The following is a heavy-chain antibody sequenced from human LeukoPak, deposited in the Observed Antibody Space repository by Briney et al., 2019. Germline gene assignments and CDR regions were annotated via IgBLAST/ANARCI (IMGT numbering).Heavy chain of an antibody. V-gene: IGHV3-49*04. Sequence: GSLRLSCTASGFTFGDYAMSWVRQAPGKGLEWGGFIRSKAYGGTTEYAASVKGRFTISRDDSKSIAYLQMNSLKTEDTAVYYCTRSDWLAYDYWGQGNLVTVSS. CDR3: TRSDWLAYDY. CDR2: IRSKAYGGTT. D-gene: IGHD6-19*01. J-gene: IGHJ4*02. CDR1: GFTFGDYA.